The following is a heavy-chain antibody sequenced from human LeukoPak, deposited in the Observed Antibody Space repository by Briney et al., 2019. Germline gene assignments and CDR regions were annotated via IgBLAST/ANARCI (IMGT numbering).Heavy chain of an antibody. CDR2: IHPDGSIT. CDR1: GFTISNYW. V-gene: IGHV3-74*03. J-gene: IGHJ5*02. CDR3: APQQSYSPYNWFDP. D-gene: IGHD5-12*01. Sequence: QPGGSLRLSCVGSGFTISNYWMHWVRQASGTGLVWVSRIHPDGSITTYADSVKGRFTISRDNAKNTLYLQMNSLRAEDTAVYFCAPQQSYSPYNWFDPWGQGTLVTVSS.